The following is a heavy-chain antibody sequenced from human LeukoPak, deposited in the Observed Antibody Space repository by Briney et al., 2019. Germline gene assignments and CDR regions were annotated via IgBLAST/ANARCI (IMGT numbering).Heavy chain of an antibody. J-gene: IGHJ4*02. CDR2: IIPIFGTA. Sequence: SVKVSCKASGGTFSSYAISWVRQAPGQGLEWMGGIIPIFGTANYAQKFQGRVTITADKSTSTAYMELSSLRSEDTAVYYCARDRDYVWGSYRYLVYWGQGTLVTVSS. V-gene: IGHV1-69*06. D-gene: IGHD3-16*02. CDR3: ARDRDYVWGSYRYLVY. CDR1: GGTFSSYA.